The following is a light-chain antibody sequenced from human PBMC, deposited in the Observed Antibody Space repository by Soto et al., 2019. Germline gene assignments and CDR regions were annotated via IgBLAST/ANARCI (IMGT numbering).Light chain of an antibody. Sequence: DIQMTQSPSTLSASVGDTVTITCRASQAISHWLAWYQQKPGKAPTLLIYDASSLESGVPSRFSGSGSGTEFSLTINSLQPDDFATYYCQQYNRYSYTFGQGTKLEIK. J-gene: IGKJ2*01. CDR1: QAISHW. V-gene: IGKV1-5*01. CDR3: QQYNRYSYT. CDR2: DAS.